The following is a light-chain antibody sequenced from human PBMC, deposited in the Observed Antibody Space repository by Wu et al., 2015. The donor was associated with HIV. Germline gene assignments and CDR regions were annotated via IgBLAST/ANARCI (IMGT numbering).Light chain of an antibody. J-gene: IGKJ1*01. CDR3: QQYETHRWT. CDR1: QSISSW. Sequence: DVQMTQSPPTLSASVGDRVTITCRASQSISSWLAWYQQKPGKAPKLLLYQASILDGGVPSRFSGSGSATEFTLTISSLQPDDFATYYCQQYETHRWTFGQGTKVEIK. CDR2: QAS. V-gene: IGKV1-5*03.